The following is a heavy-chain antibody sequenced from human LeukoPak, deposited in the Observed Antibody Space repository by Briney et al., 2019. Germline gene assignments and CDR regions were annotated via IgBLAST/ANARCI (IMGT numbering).Heavy chain of an antibody. CDR1: GYTFTSYG. D-gene: IGHD6-19*01. V-gene: IGHV1-18*01. CDR3: ARSSLAVAGSVFDY. J-gene: IGHJ4*02. Sequence: VASVKVSCKASGYTFTSYGTSWVRQAPGQGLEWMGWISTYNGNTHYAQKLQGRVTMTTDTSTSTAYMELRSLRSDDTAVYYCARSSLAVAGSVFDYWGQGTLVTVSS. CDR2: ISTYNGNT.